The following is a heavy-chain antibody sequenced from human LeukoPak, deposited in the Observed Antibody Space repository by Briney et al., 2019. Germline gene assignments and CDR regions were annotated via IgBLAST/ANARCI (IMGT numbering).Heavy chain of an antibody. V-gene: IGHV3-21*01. CDR3: ARDRGGGTLDY. J-gene: IGHJ4*02. CDR2: ISSDSYYI. D-gene: IGHD3-16*01. Sequence: GGSLRLSCATSGFTFSRSAMNWVRQAPGRGLEWVSSISSDSYYIYYGDSLKGRFTISRDNAKNSLFLQMNSLRSEDTAVYYCARDRGGGTLDYWGQGTLVTVSS. CDR1: GFTFSRSA.